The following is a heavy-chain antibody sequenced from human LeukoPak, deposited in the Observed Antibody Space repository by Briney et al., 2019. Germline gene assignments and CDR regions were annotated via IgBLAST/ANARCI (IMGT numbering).Heavy chain of an antibody. CDR2: ITPNSGAT. CDR1: GYTFTSYA. V-gene: IGHV1-2*02. CDR3: ARGMGSGTYRRFDF. Sequence: ASVKVSCKASGYTFTSYAIHWVRQAPGQRLEWMGWITPNSGATNYAQQFQGRVTMTRDTSISTAYMELNNLISDDTAVYYCARGMGSGTYRRFDFWGQGTLVTVSS. D-gene: IGHD3-10*01. J-gene: IGHJ4*02.